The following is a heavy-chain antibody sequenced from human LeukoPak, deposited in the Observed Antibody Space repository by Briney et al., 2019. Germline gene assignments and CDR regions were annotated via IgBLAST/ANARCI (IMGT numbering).Heavy chain of an antibody. CDR2: IKQDGSEK. V-gene: IGHV3-7*03. Sequence: GGSLRLSCAASGFTFSSYWMSWVRQAPGKGLEWGANIKQDGSEKYYVDSVKGRFTISRDNAKNSLYLQMNSLRAEDTAVYYCARDRAGSGWFGGFDIWGQGTMVTVSS. J-gene: IGHJ3*02. CDR1: GFTFSSYW. CDR3: ARDRAGSGWFGGFDI. D-gene: IGHD6-19*01.